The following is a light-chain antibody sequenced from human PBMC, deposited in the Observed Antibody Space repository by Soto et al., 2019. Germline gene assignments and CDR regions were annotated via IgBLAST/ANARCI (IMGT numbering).Light chain of an antibody. CDR1: QNINTY. V-gene: IGKV1-39*01. CDR2: AAS. J-gene: IGKJ4*01. CDR3: QQSYATPLT. Sequence: DIQITQSTSCLSASVGDRVTISCRASQNINTYINWYQQRPGKAPKLLIYAASSLQSGVPSRFSGSGSGTDFTLTITSLQPEDFATYSCQQSYATPLTFGGGTKVEIK.